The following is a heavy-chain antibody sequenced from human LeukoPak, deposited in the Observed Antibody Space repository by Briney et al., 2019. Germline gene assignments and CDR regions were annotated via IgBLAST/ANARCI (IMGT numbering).Heavy chain of an antibody. Sequence: GGSLRLSCAASGFSFNSDWMDWVRQAPGKGLEWVSAISGSGGSTYYADSVKGRFTISRDNSKNTLYLQMNSLRAEDTAVYYCAKGYPDSSGYNYFDYWGQGTLVTVSS. J-gene: IGHJ4*02. D-gene: IGHD3-22*01. V-gene: IGHV3-23*01. CDR3: AKGYPDSSGYNYFDY. CDR1: GFSFNSDW. CDR2: ISGSGGST.